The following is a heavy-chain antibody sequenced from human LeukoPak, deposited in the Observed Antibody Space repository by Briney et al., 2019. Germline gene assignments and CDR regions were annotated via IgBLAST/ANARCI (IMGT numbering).Heavy chain of an antibody. CDR2: ISYDGSNK. CDR3: ARDYGGSSPFDY. Sequence: GGSLRLSCAASGFTFSSYAMHWVRQAPGKGLEWVAVISYDGSNKYYADSVKGRFTISRDNAKNSLYLQMNSLRAEDTAVYYCARDYGGSSPFDYWGQGTLVTVSS. J-gene: IGHJ4*02. CDR1: GFTFSSYA. V-gene: IGHV3-30*04. D-gene: IGHD4-23*01.